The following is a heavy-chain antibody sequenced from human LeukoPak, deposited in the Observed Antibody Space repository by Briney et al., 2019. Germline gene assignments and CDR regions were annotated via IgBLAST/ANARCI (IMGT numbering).Heavy chain of an antibody. Sequence: GASVKVSCKVSGYTLTELSMHWVRQAPGTGLEWTGGFDTDGGETIYAQKFQGRVTMTENTCKAKDYMELSNLRSDDTAVYYYATGKGSRLYIVAATNVLLNWGQGTLVTVS. D-gene: IGHD1-26*01. CDR2: FDTDGGET. J-gene: IGHJ4*02. CDR1: GYTLTELS. V-gene: IGHV1-24*01. CDR3: ATGKGSRLYIVAATNVLLN.